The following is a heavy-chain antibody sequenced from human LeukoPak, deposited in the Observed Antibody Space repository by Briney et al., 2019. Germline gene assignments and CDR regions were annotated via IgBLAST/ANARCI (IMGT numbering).Heavy chain of an antibody. D-gene: IGHD4-17*01. CDR3: ARSDYGDYVLYNY. J-gene: IGHJ4*02. CDR1: GGSISSGSYY. Sequence: SETLSLTCTVSGGSISSGSYYWSWIRQHPGKGLEWIGYIYYSGSTYYNPSLKSRVTISVDTSKNQFSLKLSSVTAADTAVYYCARSDYGDYVLYNYWGQGTLVTVSS. V-gene: IGHV4-31*03. CDR2: IYYSGST.